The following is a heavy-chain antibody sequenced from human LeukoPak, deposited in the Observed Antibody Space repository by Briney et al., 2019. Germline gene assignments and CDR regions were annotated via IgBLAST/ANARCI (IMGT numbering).Heavy chain of an antibody. CDR1: GYTFTGYY. V-gene: IGHV1-2*02. CDR3: ATVPERRFLEWLPLVY. J-gene: IGHJ4*02. Sequence: GASVKLSCKASGYTFTGYYVHWVRQAPGQGLEWMGWINPNSAGTNYAQKFPGRGTMTRDTSISTAYMELSRLRSDDTAVYYCATVPERRFLEWLPLVYWGQGTLVTVSS. CDR2: INPNSAGT. D-gene: IGHD3-3*01.